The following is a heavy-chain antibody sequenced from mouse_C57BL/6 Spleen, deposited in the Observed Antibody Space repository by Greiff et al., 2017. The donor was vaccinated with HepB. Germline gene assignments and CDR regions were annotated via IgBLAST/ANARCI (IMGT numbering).Heavy chain of an antibody. CDR3: SRSHSYYYSMDY. CDR2: INPSSGYT. V-gene: IGHV1-7*01. D-gene: IGHD1-2*01. CDR1: GYTFTSYW. J-gene: IGHJ4*01. Sequence: VQLKQSGAELAKPGASVKLSCKASGYTFTSYWINWVKQRPGTGLEWIGYINPSSGYTKYNQKFKDKATLTADKSSSTAYMQLSSLTYEDSAVYYCSRSHSYYYSMDYWGQGTSVTVSS.